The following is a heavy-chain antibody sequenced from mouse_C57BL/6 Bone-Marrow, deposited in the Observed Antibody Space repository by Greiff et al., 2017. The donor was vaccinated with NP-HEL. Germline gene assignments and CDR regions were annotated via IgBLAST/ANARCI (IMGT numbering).Heavy chain of an antibody. CDR1: GYTFTGYW. Sequence: VQLQQSGAELMKPGASVTLSCKATGYTFTGYWIEWVKPRPGHGLEWIGEILPGSGSTNYNEKFKGKATFTADTSSNTAYMQLSSLKTEDSAIYYCARKGNYYGSSPWFAYWGQGTLVTVSA. CDR2: ILPGSGST. J-gene: IGHJ3*01. V-gene: IGHV1-9*01. D-gene: IGHD1-1*01. CDR3: ARKGNYYGSSPWFAY.